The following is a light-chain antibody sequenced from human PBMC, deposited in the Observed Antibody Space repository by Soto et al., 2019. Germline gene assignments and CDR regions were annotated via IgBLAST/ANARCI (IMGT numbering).Light chain of an antibody. Sequence: QSVLTQPASVSGSPGQSITISCTGTNSDIGSFNLVSWYQQDPGKAPKLIVYEVNKRPSGVSNRFSGSKSDNTASLTISGLQAEDEADYYCCSYAGSSTWVFGGGTKLTVL. CDR2: EVN. CDR3: CSYAGSSTWV. V-gene: IGLV2-23*02. J-gene: IGLJ2*01. CDR1: NSDIGSFNL.